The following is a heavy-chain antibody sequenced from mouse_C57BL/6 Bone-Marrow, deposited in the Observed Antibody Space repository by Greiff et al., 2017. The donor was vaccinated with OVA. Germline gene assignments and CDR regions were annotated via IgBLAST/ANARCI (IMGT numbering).Heavy chain of an antibody. CDR2: IYPRDGST. D-gene: IGHD3-2*02. CDR3: ARQRPLQLRPLYAMDY. V-gene: IGHV1-78*01. J-gene: IGHJ4*01. Sequence: QVQLQQSDAELVKPGASVKISCKVSGYTFTDHTIHWMKQRPEQGLEWIGYIYPRDGSTKYNEKFKGKATLTADKSSSTAYMQLNSLTSEDSAVYFCARQRPLQLRPLYAMDYWGQGTSVTVSS. CDR1: GYTFTDHT.